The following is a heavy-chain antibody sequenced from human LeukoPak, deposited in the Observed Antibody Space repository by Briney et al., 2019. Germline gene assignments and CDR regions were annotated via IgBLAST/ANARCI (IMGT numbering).Heavy chain of an antibody. Sequence: ASVTVSCTASGYSFTSYAMNWVRQAPGQGLEWMGWINTNTGNPTNAQGFTGRCVFSLDTSVSTAYLQISSLKAEDTAVYSCARVAEYSSGWYDPFDYWGQGTLVTVSS. CDR1: GYSFTSYA. CDR3: ARVAEYSSGWYDPFDY. J-gene: IGHJ4*02. D-gene: IGHD6-19*01. CDR2: INTNTGNP. V-gene: IGHV7-4-1*02.